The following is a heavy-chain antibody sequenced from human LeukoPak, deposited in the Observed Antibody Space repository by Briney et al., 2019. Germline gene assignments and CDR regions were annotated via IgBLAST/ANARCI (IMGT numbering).Heavy chain of an antibody. CDR1: GFTFTTYW. D-gene: IGHD3-16*01. CDR3: AGDRVYTGEGGWFDP. Sequence: QPGGSLRLSCAASGFTFTTYWMHWVRQAPGKGLVWVSRINIDGSDTTYADAVKGRFSVSRDNAENTVYLQMNSLRAEDTAVYYCAGDRVYTGEGGWFDPWGQGTLVTVSS. V-gene: IGHV3-74*01. CDR2: INIDGSDT. J-gene: IGHJ5*02.